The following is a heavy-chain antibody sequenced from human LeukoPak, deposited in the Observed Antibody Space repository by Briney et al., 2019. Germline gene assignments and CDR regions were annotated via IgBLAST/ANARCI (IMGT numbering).Heavy chain of an antibody. CDR2: ISLSGQT. V-gene: IGHV4/OR15-8*02. J-gene: IGHJ4*02. CDR1: GGSIRSTNW. Sequence: SETLSLTRGVSGGSIRSTNWWSWVRQPPGQGLEWIGEISLSGQTNFNPSLNGRVTMSLDESRNQLSLKLTSVTAADTAIYYCSRESGAFCPFGYWGQGTLVIVPP. CDR3: SRESGAFCPFGY. D-gene: IGHD1-26*01.